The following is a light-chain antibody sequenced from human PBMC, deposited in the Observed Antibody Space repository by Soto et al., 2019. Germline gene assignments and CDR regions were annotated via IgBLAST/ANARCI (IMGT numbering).Light chain of an antibody. V-gene: IGKV1-5*01. CDR1: QSISKW. J-gene: IGKJ1*01. CDR2: DAS. CDR3: QQYNSYLTWT. Sequence: DIEMTQSPAILSASVGDRVTITCRASQSISKWFAWYQQKPGKAPKVLIFDASILKSGGPSRFSGSGSGTEFTLTISSLQPDDFATYYCQQYNSYLTWTFGQGTKVEIK.